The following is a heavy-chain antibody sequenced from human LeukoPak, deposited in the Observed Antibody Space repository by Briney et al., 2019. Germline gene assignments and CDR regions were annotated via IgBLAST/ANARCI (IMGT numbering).Heavy chain of an antibody. V-gene: IGHV3-15*01. CDR1: GFTFNNAW. Sequence: GGSLRLSCAASGFTFNNAWMNWVRQAPGKGLEWVGRIKSKNVGGTTDYAAPVKGRFTISRDDSKNTVYLQMNSLRIEDTAVYYCTSHAAFDPWGQGTLVTVSS. CDR3: TSHAAFDP. J-gene: IGHJ5*02. CDR2: IKSKNVGGTT.